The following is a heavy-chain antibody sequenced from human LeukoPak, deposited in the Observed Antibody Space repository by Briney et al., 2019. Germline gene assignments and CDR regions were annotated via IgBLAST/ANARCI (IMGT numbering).Heavy chain of an antibody. V-gene: IGHV3-15*01. CDR1: GFTFNNAW. Sequence: GGSLRLSCAASGFTFNNAWMNWVRQAPGKGLEWVGRIKSKNVGGTTDYAAPVKGRFTISRDDSKNTVYLQMNSLRIEDTAVYYCTSHAAFDPWGQGTLVTVSS. CDR3: TSHAAFDP. J-gene: IGHJ5*02. CDR2: IKSKNVGGTT.